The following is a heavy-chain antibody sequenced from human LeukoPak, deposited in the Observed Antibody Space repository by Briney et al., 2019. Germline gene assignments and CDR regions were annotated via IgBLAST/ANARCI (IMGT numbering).Heavy chain of an antibody. CDR1: GGTFSSYA. V-gene: IGHV1-18*01. CDR3: ARAGPDYDFWSGYSAKDAFDI. J-gene: IGHJ3*02. Sequence: GASVKVSCKASGGTFSSYAISWLRQAPGQGLEWMGWISAYNGNTNCAQKLQGRVTMTTDTSTSTAYMELRSLRSDDTAVYYCARAGPDYDFWSGYSAKDAFDIWGQGTMVTVSS. D-gene: IGHD3-3*01. CDR2: ISAYNGNT.